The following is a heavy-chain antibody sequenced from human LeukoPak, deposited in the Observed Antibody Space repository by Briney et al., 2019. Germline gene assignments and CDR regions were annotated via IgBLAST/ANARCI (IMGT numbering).Heavy chain of an antibody. Sequence: GGSLRLSCAASGFTFSNAWMSWVRQAPGKGLEWVGRIKSKTDGGTTDYAAPVKGRFTISRDDSKNTLYLQMNSLKTEDTAVYYCTTVWSSIFHYYFDCWGQGTLVTVSS. CDR1: GFTFSNAW. V-gene: IGHV3-15*01. CDR2: IKSKTDGGTT. J-gene: IGHJ4*02. CDR3: TTVWSSIFHYYFDC. D-gene: IGHD2-21*01.